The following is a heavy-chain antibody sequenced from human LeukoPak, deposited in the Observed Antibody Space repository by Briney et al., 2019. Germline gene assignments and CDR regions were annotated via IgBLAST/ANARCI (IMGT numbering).Heavy chain of an antibody. CDR1: GESVSSKNGA. Sequence: SQTLSLTCAISGESVSSKNGAWNWIRQSPSRGLEWLGRTYYRSKWYTDYAVSMNGRITINPDTSKNQFSLQLNSVTPDDTAVYYCARDVGTSGWHTFDYWGQGTLVTLSS. CDR3: ARDVGTSGWHTFDY. J-gene: IGHJ4*02. D-gene: IGHD6-19*01. V-gene: IGHV6-1*01. CDR2: TYYRSKWYT.